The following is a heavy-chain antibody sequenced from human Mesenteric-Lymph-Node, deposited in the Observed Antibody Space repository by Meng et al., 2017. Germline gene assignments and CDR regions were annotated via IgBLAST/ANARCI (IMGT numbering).Heavy chain of an antibody. CDR1: GFTFSSYA. Sequence: GESLKISCAASGFTFSSYAMSWVRQAPGKGLEWVSAISGSGGSTYYADSVKGRFTISRDNSKNTLYLQMNSLRAEDTAVYYCAKDLEGEEYSSGYFDYWGQGTLVTVSS. V-gene: IGHV3-23*01. D-gene: IGHD3-22*01. CDR3: AKDLEGEEYSSGYFDY. J-gene: IGHJ4*02. CDR2: ISGSGGST.